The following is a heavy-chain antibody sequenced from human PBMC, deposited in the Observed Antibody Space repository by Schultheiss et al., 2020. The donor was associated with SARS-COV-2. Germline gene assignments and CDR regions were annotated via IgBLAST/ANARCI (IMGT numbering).Heavy chain of an antibody. CDR3: ARGPARGAYYYYYYMDV. CDR1: GGSFSGYY. J-gene: IGHJ6*03. Sequence: SETLSLTCAVYGGSFSGYYWSWIRQPPGKGLEWIGEINHSGSTNYNPPLKSRVTISVDTSKNQFSLKLSSVTAADTAVYYCARGPARGAYYYYYYMDVWGKGTTVTVSS. V-gene: IGHV4-34*01. D-gene: IGHD2-2*01. CDR2: INHSGST.